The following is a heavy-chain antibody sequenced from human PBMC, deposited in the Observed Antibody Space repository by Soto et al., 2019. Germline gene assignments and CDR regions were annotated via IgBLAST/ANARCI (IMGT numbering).Heavy chain of an antibody. Sequence: ASVKVSCKASGYTFTSYGISWVRQAPGQGLEWMGWISACNGNTNYAQKLQGRVTMTTDTSTSTAYMELRSLRSDDTAVYYCARDDWRLKYCSSTSCRNNKFDYWGQGTLVTVSS. D-gene: IGHD2-2*01. CDR3: ARDDWRLKYCSSTSCRNNKFDY. CDR1: GYTFTSYG. J-gene: IGHJ4*02. CDR2: ISACNGNT. V-gene: IGHV1-18*01.